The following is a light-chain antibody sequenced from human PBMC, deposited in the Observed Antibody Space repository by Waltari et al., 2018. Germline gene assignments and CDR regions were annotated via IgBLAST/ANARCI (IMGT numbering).Light chain of an antibody. Sequence: EIMLTQSPGTLSLSPGERATLSCRASQGISNDLAWYQHKPGQPPRLLIYEAASRATGIPERFSGSGSGTDFSLTISRLEPEDFAVYYCQKYGSLPATFGQGTKVEIK. V-gene: IGKV3-20*01. CDR2: EAA. CDR1: QGISND. J-gene: IGKJ1*01. CDR3: QKYGSLPAT.